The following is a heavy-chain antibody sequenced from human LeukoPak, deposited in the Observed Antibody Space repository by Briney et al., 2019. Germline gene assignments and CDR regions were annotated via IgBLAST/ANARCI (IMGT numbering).Heavy chain of an antibody. CDR2: ISSSSSYI. CDR3: ARGMGSFDAFDI. CDR1: GFTFSSYS. V-gene: IGHV3-21*01. Sequence: EGSLRLSCAASGFTFSSYSMNWVRQAPGKGLEWVSSISSSSSYIYYADSVKGRFTISRDNAKNSLYLQMNNLRADDTALYYCARGMGSFDAFDIGGQGTMVTISS. J-gene: IGHJ3*02. D-gene: IGHD1-26*01.